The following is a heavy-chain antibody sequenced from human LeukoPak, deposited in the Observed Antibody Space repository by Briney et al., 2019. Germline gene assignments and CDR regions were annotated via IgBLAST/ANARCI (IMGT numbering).Heavy chain of an antibody. D-gene: IGHD1-26*01. Sequence: GGSLRPSCAASGFTFSSYNMNWVRQAPGKGLEWVSSITSSSSYIYYADSVKGRFTISRDNAKNSLYLQINSLRAEDTAVYYCARDPYSGGYGDYYYYYMDVWGKGTTVTISS. V-gene: IGHV3-21*01. CDR3: ARDPYSGGYGDYYYYYMDV. CDR2: ITSSSSYI. CDR1: GFTFSSYN. J-gene: IGHJ6*03.